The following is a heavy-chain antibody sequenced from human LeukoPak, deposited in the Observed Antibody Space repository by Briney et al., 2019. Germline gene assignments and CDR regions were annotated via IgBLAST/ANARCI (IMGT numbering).Heavy chain of an antibody. V-gene: IGHV4-59*01. CDR2: INYSGST. CDR3: AASKKYGSGSYYVYYMDV. J-gene: IGHJ6*03. Sequence: SETLSLTCTVSGVSISSYYWSWIRQPPGKGLEWIGYINYSGSTNSNPSLKSRVTISVDTSKNQFSLRLSSVTAADTAVYYCAASKKYGSGSYYVYYMDVWGKGTTVTISS. CDR1: GVSISSYY. D-gene: IGHD3-10*01.